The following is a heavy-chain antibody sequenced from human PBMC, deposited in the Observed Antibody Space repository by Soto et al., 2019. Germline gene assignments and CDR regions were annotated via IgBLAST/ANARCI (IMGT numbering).Heavy chain of an antibody. Sequence: QVQLVESGGGVVQPGRSLRLSCAASGFTFSSYGMHWVRQAPGKGLEWVAIISYDGSNKYYADSVKGRFTISRDNSKNPLYLQMNSLRAEDTAVYYCAKAYSSGWAAAFDIWGQGTMVTVSS. CDR2: ISYDGSNK. V-gene: IGHV3-30*18. D-gene: IGHD6-19*01. CDR3: AKAYSSGWAAAFDI. CDR1: GFTFSSYG. J-gene: IGHJ3*02.